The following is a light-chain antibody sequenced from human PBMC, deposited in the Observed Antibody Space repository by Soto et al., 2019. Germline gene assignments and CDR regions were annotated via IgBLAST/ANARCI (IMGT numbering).Light chain of an antibody. J-gene: IGKJ4*01. Sequence: EIVLTQSPGTLSLSPGERATLSCRASQSVSSSYLAWYQQKPGQAPRLLIYGASSRATGIPDRLSGSGSGTDFTRTISRLEPDDFAVYYCYQYGSSPLTFGGGTKVEIK. CDR1: QSVSSSY. CDR2: GAS. CDR3: YQYGSSPLT. V-gene: IGKV3-20*01.